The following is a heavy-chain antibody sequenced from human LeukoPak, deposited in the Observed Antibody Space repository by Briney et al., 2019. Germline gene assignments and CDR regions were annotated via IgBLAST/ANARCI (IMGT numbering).Heavy chain of an antibody. V-gene: IGHV4-30-2*01. D-gene: IGHD6-6*01. J-gene: IGHJ4*02. Sequence: SETLSLTCTVSGGSISSGGYYWSWIRQPPGKGLEWIGYIYHSGSTYYNPSLKSRVTISVDRSKNQFSLKLSSVTAADTAVYYCARTSGKQLVPDYWGQGTLVTVSS. CDR3: ARTSGKQLVPDY. CDR2: IYHSGST. CDR1: GGSISSGGYY.